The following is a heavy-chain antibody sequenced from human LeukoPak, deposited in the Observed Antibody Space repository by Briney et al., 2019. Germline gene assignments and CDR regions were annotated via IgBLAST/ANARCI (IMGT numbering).Heavy chain of an antibody. V-gene: IGHV3-9*01. Sequence: GGSLRLSCAASGFTFDDYAMHWVRHAPGKGLEWVSGISWNSGSIGYADSVKGRFTISRDNAKNSLYLEMNSLRAEDTALYYCAKDGGSGSYFDYYYGMDVWGQGTTVTVSS. J-gene: IGHJ6*02. CDR3: AKDGGSGSYFDYYYGMDV. D-gene: IGHD3-10*01. CDR2: ISWNSGSI. CDR1: GFTFDDYA.